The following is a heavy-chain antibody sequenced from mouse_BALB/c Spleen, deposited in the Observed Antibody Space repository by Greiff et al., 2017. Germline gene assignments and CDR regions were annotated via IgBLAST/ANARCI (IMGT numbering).Heavy chain of an antibody. CDR3: ARYGNYPYYFDY. CDR2: INPSTGYT. J-gene: IGHJ2*01. CDR1: GYTFTSYW. V-gene: IGHV1-7*01. Sequence: QVQLQQSGAELAKPGASVKMSCKASGYTFTSYWMHWVKQRPGQGLEWIGYINPSTGYTEYNQKFKDKATLTADKSSSTAYMQLSSLTSEDSAVYYCARYGNYPYYFDYWGQGTTLTVSS. D-gene: IGHD2-1*01.